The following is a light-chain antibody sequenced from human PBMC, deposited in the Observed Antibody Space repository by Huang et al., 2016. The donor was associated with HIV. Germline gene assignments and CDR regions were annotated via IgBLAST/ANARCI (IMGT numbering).Light chain of an antibody. CDR2: GAS. V-gene: IGKV3-15*01. CDR3: QQYNDWPPLS. CDR1: QSVGRN. Sequence: EIMMTQSPATLSVSPGERATLSCRASQSVGRNLAWYQQKPGQAPRLLIFGASNRVTGIPARFSGSGAGTEFTLIISPLQSEDFAVYFCQQYNDWPPLSFGGGTKVEI. J-gene: IGKJ4*01.